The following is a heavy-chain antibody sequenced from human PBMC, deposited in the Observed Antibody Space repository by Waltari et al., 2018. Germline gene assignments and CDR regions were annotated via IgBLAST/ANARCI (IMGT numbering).Heavy chain of an antibody. J-gene: IGHJ4*02. D-gene: IGHD5-18*01. CDR2: ISSSSSYI. CDR3: ARDQSKRGYSYGYDY. V-gene: IGHV3-21*01. Sequence: EVQLVESGGGLVKPGGSLRLSCAASGFTFSSYSMNWVRQAPGKGLEWVSSISSSSSYIYYADSVKGRCTISRDNAKNSLYLQMNSLRAEDTAVYYCARDQSKRGYSYGYDYWGQGTLVTVSS. CDR1: GFTFSSYS.